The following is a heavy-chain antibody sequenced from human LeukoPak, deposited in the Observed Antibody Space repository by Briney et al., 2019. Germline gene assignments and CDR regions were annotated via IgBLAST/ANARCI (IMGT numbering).Heavy chain of an antibody. D-gene: IGHD1-1*01. Sequence: PSETLSLTCTVSGGSITTYYWTWIRQPPGKGLEWIGYINYSGSTNYNPSLKSRVTISVDTSKNQFSLKLSSVTAADTAVYYCARAQLNLLVDFGMDVWRQGTTVTVSS. J-gene: IGHJ6*02. V-gene: IGHV4-59*01. CDR3: ARAQLNLLVDFGMDV. CDR2: INYSGST. CDR1: GGSITTYY.